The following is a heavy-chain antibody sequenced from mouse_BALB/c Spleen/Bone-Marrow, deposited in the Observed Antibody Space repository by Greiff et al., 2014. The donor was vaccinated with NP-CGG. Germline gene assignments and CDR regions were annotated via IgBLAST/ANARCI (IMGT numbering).Heavy chain of an antibody. D-gene: IGHD2-4*01. J-gene: IGHJ3*01. CDR3: GRRMITFAY. CDR1: GYAFTNYW. V-gene: IGHV1-63*01. Sequence: VQLQQSGAELVRPGTSVKISCKASGYAFTNYWLGWVKQRPGHGLEWIGDIYPGSGNTYYNEKFKGKATLTADKSSSTAYMQLSSLTSEDSAVYFCGRRMITFAYWGQGTLVTVSA. CDR2: IYPGSGNT.